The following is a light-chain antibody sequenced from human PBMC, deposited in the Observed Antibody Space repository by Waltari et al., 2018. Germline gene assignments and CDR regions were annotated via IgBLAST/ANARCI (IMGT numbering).Light chain of an antibody. Sequence: EIVMTQSPATLSVFPGERATLSCRASQSIRSNLDWYQHKPGQAPRLLIYGASTRATGSPARFSGSGSGTEFTLTISSLQSEDFAVYFCQQYDNWLGTFGQGTKVEIK. CDR3: QQYDNWLGT. CDR1: QSIRSN. J-gene: IGKJ1*01. V-gene: IGKV3-15*01. CDR2: GAS.